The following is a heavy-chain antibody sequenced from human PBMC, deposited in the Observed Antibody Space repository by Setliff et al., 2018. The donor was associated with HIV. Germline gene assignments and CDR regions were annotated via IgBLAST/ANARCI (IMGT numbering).Heavy chain of an antibody. J-gene: IGHJ3*02. CDR1: GYTFTGYY. CDR2: IDPNGGAT. Sequence: ASVKVSCKASGYTFTGYYMHWVRQAPGQGLEWLGIIDPNGGATNNAQKLQGRLTVTTDTSTSTLYMELSNLRSDDTAVYYCARAGGGATDQAFDIWGQGTMVPSPQ. CDR3: ARAGGGATDQAFDI. D-gene: IGHD2-2*01. V-gene: IGHV1-46*01.